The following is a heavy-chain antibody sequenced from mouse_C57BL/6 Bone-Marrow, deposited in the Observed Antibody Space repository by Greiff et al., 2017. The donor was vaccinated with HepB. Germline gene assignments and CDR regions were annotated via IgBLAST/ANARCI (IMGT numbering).Heavy chain of an antibody. CDR1: GYAFSSYW. V-gene: IGHV1-80*01. D-gene: IGHD2-3*01. Sequence: QVHVKQSGAELVKPGASVKISCKASGYAFSSYWMNWVKQRPGKGLEWIGQIYPGDGDTNYNGKFKGKATLTADKSSSTAYMQLSSLTSEDSAVYYCARRALGLLRGWYFDVWGTGTTVTVSS. CDR2: IYPGDGDT. CDR3: ARRALGLLRGWYFDV. J-gene: IGHJ1*03.